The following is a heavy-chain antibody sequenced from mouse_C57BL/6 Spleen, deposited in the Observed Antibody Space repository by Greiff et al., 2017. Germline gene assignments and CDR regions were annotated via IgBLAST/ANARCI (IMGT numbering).Heavy chain of an antibody. CDR3: ARPDYGSSLFAY. V-gene: IGHV1-50*01. CDR2: IDPSDSYT. J-gene: IGHJ3*01. Sequence: QVQLQQPGAELVKPGASVKLSCKASGYTFTSYWMQWVKQRPGQGLEWIGEIDPSDSYTNYNQKFKGKATLTVDTSSSPAYMQLSSLTSEDSAVYYCARPDYGSSLFAYWGQGTLVTVSA. D-gene: IGHD1-1*01. CDR1: GYTFTSYW.